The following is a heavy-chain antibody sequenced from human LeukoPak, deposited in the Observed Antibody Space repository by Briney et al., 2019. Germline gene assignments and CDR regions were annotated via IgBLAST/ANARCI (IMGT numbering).Heavy chain of an antibody. CDR3: ARATNYYGSGSYYPDS. D-gene: IGHD3-10*01. V-gene: IGHV1-2*02. CDR1: GYTFTGYY. J-gene: IGHJ4*02. CDR2: INPNSGGT. Sequence: ASVKVSCKASGYTFTGYYMHWVRQAPGQGLEWTGWINPNSGGTNYAQKFQGRVTMTRDTSISTAYMELGRLRSDDTAVYYCARATNYYGSGSYYPDSWGQGTLVTVSS.